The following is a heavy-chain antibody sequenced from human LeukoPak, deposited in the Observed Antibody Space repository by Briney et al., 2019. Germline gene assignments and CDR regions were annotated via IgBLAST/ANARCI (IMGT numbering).Heavy chain of an antibody. J-gene: IGHJ3*02. CDR2: IYYSGST. Sequence: SETLSLTCTVSGGSISSYYWSWIRQPPGKGLEWIGYIYYSGSTNYNPSLKSRVTISVDTSKNQFSLKLSSVTAADTAVYYCARAPYYCDSSGYLGAFDIWGQGTMVTVSS. D-gene: IGHD3-22*01. CDR1: GGSISSYY. V-gene: IGHV4-59*08. CDR3: ARAPYYCDSSGYLGAFDI.